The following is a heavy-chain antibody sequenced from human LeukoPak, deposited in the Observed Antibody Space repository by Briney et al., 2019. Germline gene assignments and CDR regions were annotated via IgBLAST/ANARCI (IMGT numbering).Heavy chain of an antibody. J-gene: IGHJ5*02. V-gene: IGHV4-4*02. CDR3: ARDDKPWFGGFDP. D-gene: IGHD3-10*01. Sequence: SETLSLTCAVSGGSISSSNWWSWVRQPPGKGLEWIGEIYHSGSTNYNPSLKSRVTISVDKSKNQFSLKLSSVTAADTAVYYCARDDKPWFGGFDPWGQGTLVTVSS. CDR1: GGSISSSNW. CDR2: IYHSGST.